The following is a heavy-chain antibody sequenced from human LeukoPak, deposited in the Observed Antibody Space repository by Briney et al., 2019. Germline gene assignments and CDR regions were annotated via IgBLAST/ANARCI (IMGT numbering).Heavy chain of an antibody. Sequence: PGGSLRLSCAASGFTVSSNYMSWVRQAPGKGLEWVSVIYSGGSTYYADSVKGRFTISRDNSKNTLYLQMNSLRAKDTAVYYCARISLTTVSYWGQGTLVTVSS. J-gene: IGHJ4*02. D-gene: IGHD4-11*01. CDR1: GFTVSSNY. V-gene: IGHV3-53*01. CDR3: ARISLTTVSY. CDR2: IYSGGST.